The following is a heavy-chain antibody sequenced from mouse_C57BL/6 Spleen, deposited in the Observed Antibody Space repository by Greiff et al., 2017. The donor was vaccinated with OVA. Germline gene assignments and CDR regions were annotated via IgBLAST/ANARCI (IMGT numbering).Heavy chain of an antibody. CDR2: IWSGGST. CDR1: GFSLTSYG. Sequence: QVQLQQSGPGLVQPSQSLSITCTVSGFSLTSYGVHWVRQSPGKGLEWLGVIWSGGSTDYNAAFISRLSISKDNSKSQVFCKMNSLQADDTAIYYCARNWGSWYFDVWGTGTTVTVSS. V-gene: IGHV2-2*01. CDR3: ARNWGSWYFDV. J-gene: IGHJ1*03.